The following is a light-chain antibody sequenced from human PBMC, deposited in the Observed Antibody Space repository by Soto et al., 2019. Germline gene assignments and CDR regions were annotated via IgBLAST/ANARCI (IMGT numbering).Light chain of an antibody. CDR3: CSFAGGYTYV. Sequence: QSALTQPRSVSGSPGQSVTISCTGTSSDVGGYNYVSWYQQHPGKAPKLMIYDVTKRPSGVPDRFSGSKSGNTASLTISGLQAEDEADYYCCSFAGGYTYVFGTGTMVTVL. CDR2: DVT. CDR1: SSDVGGYNY. J-gene: IGLJ1*01. V-gene: IGLV2-11*01.